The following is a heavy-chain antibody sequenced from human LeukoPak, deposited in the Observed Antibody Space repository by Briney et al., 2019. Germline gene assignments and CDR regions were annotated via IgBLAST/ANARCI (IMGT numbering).Heavy chain of an antibody. CDR1: GFPFSNHA. D-gene: IGHD2-21*02. CDR2: ISNGNT. Sequence: PGGSLRLSCAASGFPFSNHAMSWVRRPPGKGLEWFSAISNGNTYYADSVRGRFTISRDDSKNMVYLLMNSLRDEDTALYYCVREAGYCASVCLKSNWFDPWGQGTLVTVSS. J-gene: IGHJ5*02. V-gene: IGHV3-23*01. CDR3: VREAGYCASVCLKSNWFDP.